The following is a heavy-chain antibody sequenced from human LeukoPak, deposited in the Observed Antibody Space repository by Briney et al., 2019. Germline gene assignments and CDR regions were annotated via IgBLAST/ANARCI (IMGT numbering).Heavy chain of an antibody. Sequence: SVKVSCKASGGTFSSYAISWVRQAPGQGLEWMGGIIPIFGTANYAQKFQGRVTITADESTSTAYMELSSLRSEDTAVYYCAREKGYDFWSGYYPFDYWGQGPWSPSPQ. CDR1: GGTFSSYA. CDR2: IIPIFGTA. D-gene: IGHD3-3*01. V-gene: IGHV1-69*13. CDR3: AREKGYDFWSGYYPFDY. J-gene: IGHJ4*02.